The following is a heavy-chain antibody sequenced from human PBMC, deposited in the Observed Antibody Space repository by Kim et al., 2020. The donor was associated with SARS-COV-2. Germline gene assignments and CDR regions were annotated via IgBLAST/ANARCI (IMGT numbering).Heavy chain of an antibody. CDR2: ISYDGSNK. CDR3: TKLGTAIAATPEFWFDP. V-gene: IGHV3-30*18. J-gene: IGHJ5*02. Sequence: GGSLRLSCAASGFTFSSYGMHWVRQAPGKGLEWVGVISYDGSNKYSADSVKGRFTISRDNSKNTLYLQMNSLRGEDTAVYYCTKLGTAIAATPEFWFDPWGQGTLVTVST. D-gene: IGHD2-15*01. CDR1: GFTFSSYG.